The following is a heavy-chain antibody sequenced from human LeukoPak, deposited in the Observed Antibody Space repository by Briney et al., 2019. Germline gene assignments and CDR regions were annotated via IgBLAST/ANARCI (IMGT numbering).Heavy chain of an antibody. V-gene: IGHV3-15*01. CDR2: IKSKTDGGTT. J-gene: IGHJ4*02. CDR3: TTPDFKYGSGSYFDY. CDR1: GLTFSSYG. D-gene: IGHD3-10*01. Sequence: GGSLRLSCAASGLTFSSYGMSWVRQAPGKGLEWVGRIKSKTDGGTTDYAAPVKGRFTISRDDSKNTLYLQMNSLKTEDAAVYYCTTPDFKYGSGSYFDYWGQGTLVTVSS.